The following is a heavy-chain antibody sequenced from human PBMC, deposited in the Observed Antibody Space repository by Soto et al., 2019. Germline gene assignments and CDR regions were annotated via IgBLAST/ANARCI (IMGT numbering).Heavy chain of an antibody. CDR1: GYTFNGCY. Sequence: ASVKVSCKASGYTFNGCYMRWVRQAPGQGLEWMGWINPNSGGTNYAQKFQGWVTMTRDTSISTAYMELSRLRSDDTAVYYCARTTLTGNYRYYSVMDFLVKGSTVTGS. D-gene: IGHD3-9*01. CDR2: INPNSGGT. J-gene: IGHJ6*04. CDR3: ARTTLTGNYRYYSVMDF. V-gene: IGHV1-2*04.